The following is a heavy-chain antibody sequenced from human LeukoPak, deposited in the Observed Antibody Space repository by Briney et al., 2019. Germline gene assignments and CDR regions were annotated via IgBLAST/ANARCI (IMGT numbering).Heavy chain of an antibody. CDR2: ISYDGGNK. D-gene: IGHD3-3*01. Sequence: GGSLRLSCAASGFTFSSYGMHWVRQAPGKGLEWVAVISYDGGNKYYADSVKGRFTISRDNSKNTLYLQMNSLRAEDTAVYYCARDRSASGHKRNDYWGQGTLVTVSS. CDR3: ARDRSASGHKRNDY. V-gene: IGHV3-30*03. J-gene: IGHJ4*02. CDR1: GFTFSSYG.